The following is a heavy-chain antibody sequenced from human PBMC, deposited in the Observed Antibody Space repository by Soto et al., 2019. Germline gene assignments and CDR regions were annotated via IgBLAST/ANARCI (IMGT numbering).Heavy chain of an antibody. CDR2: IYYSGST. J-gene: IGHJ5*02. D-gene: IGHD3-10*01. V-gene: IGHV4-59*01. CDR1: GDSISGYY. CDR3: ARDLSHAWFRGVFSP. Sequence: QVQLQESGPGLVKPSETLSLICTVSGDSISGYYWRWIRQPPGQGLEWIGYIYYSGSTNYNLSLRCRVTISVDTSKNQFSLNLSSVTAAATAVYYCARDLSHAWFRGVFSPWGQGTLVTVSS.